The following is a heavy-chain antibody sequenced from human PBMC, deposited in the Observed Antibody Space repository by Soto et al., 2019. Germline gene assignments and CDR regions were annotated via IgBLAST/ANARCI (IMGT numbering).Heavy chain of an antibody. J-gene: IGHJ4*02. V-gene: IGHV3-74*01. CDR2: INGDGSYT. Sequence: PGGSLRLSCAASGFIFTNYWMHWVRQAPGKGLVWVSRINGDGSYTTYADSVKGRFTISRDNAENTLYLQMSSLRAEDTAFYYCARVPIAVAVERETQFDYWGQGTLVTVSS. D-gene: IGHD6-19*01. CDR3: ARVPIAVAVERETQFDY. CDR1: GFIFTNYW.